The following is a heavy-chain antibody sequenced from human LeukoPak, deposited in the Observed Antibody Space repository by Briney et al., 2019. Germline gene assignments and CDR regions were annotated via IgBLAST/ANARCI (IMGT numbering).Heavy chain of an antibody. CDR3: ARGGDFYYYGMDV. Sequence: SETLSLTCAVYGGSFSSYYWGWIRQPPGKGLEWIGSIYYSGSTYYNPSLKSRVTISVDTSKNQFSLKLSSVTAADTAVYYCARGGDFYYYGMDVWGQGTTVTVSS. J-gene: IGHJ6*02. CDR2: IYYSGST. CDR1: GGSFSSYY. V-gene: IGHV4-39*01. D-gene: IGHD2-21*02.